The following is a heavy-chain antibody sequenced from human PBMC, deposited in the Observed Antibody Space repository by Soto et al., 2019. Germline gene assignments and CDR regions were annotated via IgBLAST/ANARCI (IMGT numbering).Heavy chain of an antibody. V-gene: IGHV4-59*01. Sequence: SETLSLTCTVSGGSMGNYFWTWIRQPPGKGLEWIGYIHYSGTTSFFPSYNPSLRSRVTISEDTSKNQFSLKLLSVTTADTAVYFCAAGEASSRNLAPYYLDFWGQGTLVTVSS. D-gene: IGHD6-13*01. CDR3: AAGEASSRNLAPYYLDF. CDR1: GGSMGNYF. J-gene: IGHJ4*02. CDR2: IHYSGTT.